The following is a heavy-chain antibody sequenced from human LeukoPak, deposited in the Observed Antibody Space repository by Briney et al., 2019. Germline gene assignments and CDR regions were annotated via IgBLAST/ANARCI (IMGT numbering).Heavy chain of an antibody. CDR2: ISGSGGST. CDR3: GKTTGGVRYFDGGYSGYYFDY. CDR1: GFTFSSYA. V-gene: IGHV3-23*01. J-gene: IGHJ4*02. D-gene: IGHD3-9*01. Sequence: QAGGSLRLSCAASGFTFSSYAMSWVRQAPGKGLEWVSAISGSGGSTYYADSVKGRFTISRDNSKNTLYLQMNSLRAEDTAVYYCGKTTGGVRYFDGGYSGYYFDYWGQGTLVTVSS.